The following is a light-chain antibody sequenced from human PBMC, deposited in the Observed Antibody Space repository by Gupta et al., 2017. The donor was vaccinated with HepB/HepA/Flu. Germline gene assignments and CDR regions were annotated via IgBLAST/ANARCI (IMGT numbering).Light chain of an antibody. CDR1: QTINSW. CDR2: AAS. Sequence: DIQMPPSPSSVSASVGDRVTITCRASQTINSWLAWYQQKPGKAPNLLIYAASSLQSGVPSRFSGSGSGTDFTLTISSLQPEDFATYYCQQVNSFPRTFGGGTKVEIK. V-gene: IGKV1D-12*01. CDR3: QQVNSFPRT. J-gene: IGKJ4*01.